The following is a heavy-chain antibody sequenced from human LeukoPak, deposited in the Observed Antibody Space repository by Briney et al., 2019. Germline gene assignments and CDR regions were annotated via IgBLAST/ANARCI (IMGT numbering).Heavy chain of an antibody. Sequence: ASVKVSCMVSGDTLTALSMHWVRQAPGKGLEWMGGFHPEDGETIYAQKFQGRVTMTEDTSTDTAYIELSSLRSDDTAVYYCTIGKIYCSTTSCSDDYWGQGTLVTVSS. V-gene: IGHV1-24*01. D-gene: IGHD2-2*01. CDR1: GDTLTALS. J-gene: IGHJ4*02. CDR2: FHPEDGET. CDR3: TIGKIYCSTTSCSDDY.